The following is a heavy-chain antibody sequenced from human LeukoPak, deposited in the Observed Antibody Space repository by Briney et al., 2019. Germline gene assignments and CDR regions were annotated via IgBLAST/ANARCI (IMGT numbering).Heavy chain of an antibody. CDR1: GGSISSSSYY. V-gene: IGHV4-39*01. CDR2: IYYSGST. Sequence: SETLSLTCTVSGGSISSSSYYWGWIRQPPGKGLEWIGSIYYSGSTYYNPSLKSRVTISVDTSKNQFSLKLSSVTAADTAVYYCASLERYYYYGMDVWGQGTTVTRSS. D-gene: IGHD1-1*01. CDR3: ASLERYYYYGMDV. J-gene: IGHJ6*02.